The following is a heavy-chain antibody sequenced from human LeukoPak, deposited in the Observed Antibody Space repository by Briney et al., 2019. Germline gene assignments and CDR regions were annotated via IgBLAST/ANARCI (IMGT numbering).Heavy chain of an antibody. J-gene: IGHJ4*02. Sequence: GASVKVSCKASGYAFTSYEINWVRQATRQGLEWMGWMNPNSGNTGHAQKFQGRVTMTRNTSSSTTYIELSSLTSEDTAVYYCARWDDYGYYFDYWGQGILVTVSS. CDR2: MNPNSGNT. CDR3: ARWDDYGYYFDY. D-gene: IGHD4/OR15-4a*01. CDR1: GYAFTSYE. V-gene: IGHV1-8*01.